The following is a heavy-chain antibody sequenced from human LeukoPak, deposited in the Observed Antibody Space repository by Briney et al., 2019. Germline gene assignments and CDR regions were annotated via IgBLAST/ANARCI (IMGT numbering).Heavy chain of an antibody. J-gene: IGHJ4*02. V-gene: IGHV3-23*01. CDR3: AKDAPTYYYGSGSYPAGDY. CDR2: ISGSGGST. Sequence: GGSLRLSCAASGFTFSSYAMSWVRQAPGKGLERVSAISGSGGSTYYADSVKGRFTISRDNSKNTLYLQMNSLRAEDTAVYYCAKDAPTYYYGSGSYPAGDYWGQGTLVTVSS. D-gene: IGHD3-10*01. CDR1: GFTFSSYA.